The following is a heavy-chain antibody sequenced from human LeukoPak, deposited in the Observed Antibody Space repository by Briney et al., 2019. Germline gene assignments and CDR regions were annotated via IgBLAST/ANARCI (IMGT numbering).Heavy chain of an antibody. CDR1: GGSISSYY. J-gene: IGHJ4*02. V-gene: IGHV4-59*01. CDR3: ARVRDYDFWSGSSDPLYYFDY. CDR2: IYYSGST. D-gene: IGHD3-3*01. Sequence: SETLSLTCTVSGGSISSYYWSWIRQPPGKGLEWIGYIYYSGSTNYNPSLKSRVTISVDTPKNQFSLKLSSVTAADTAVYYCARVRDYDFWSGSSDPLYYFDYWGQGTLVTVSS.